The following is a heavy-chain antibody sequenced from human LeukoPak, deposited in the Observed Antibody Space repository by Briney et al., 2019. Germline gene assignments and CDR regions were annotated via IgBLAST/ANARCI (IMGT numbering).Heavy chain of an antibody. Sequence: GGSLRLSCAASGFTFSSYSMNWVRQAPGKGLEWVSSISSSSSYIYYADSVKGRFTISRDNAKNSLYLQMNSLRAEDAAVYYCARDVELGYCSSTSCYDAFDIWGQGTMVTVSS. D-gene: IGHD2-2*01. V-gene: IGHV3-21*01. CDR3: ARDVELGYCSSTSCYDAFDI. CDR1: GFTFSSYS. CDR2: ISSSSSYI. J-gene: IGHJ3*02.